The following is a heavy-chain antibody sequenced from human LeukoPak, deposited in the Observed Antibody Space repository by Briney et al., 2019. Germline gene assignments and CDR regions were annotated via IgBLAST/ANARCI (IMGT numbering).Heavy chain of an antibody. CDR3: ARIWLRAFDI. D-gene: IGHD3-16*01. Sequence: GESLKISCKGSGYSFTNYWIAWVRQVPGKGLEWMEIIYPDDSDTRYSPSFEGQVTISADNSIRTAYLQWSSLKASDTAMYYCARIWLRAFDIWGQGTMVTVSS. CDR1: GYSFTNYW. J-gene: IGHJ3*02. CDR2: IYPDDSDT. V-gene: IGHV5-51*01.